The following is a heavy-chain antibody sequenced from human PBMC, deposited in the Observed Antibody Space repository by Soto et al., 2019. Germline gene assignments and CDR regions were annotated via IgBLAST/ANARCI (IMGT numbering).Heavy chain of an antibody. J-gene: IGHJ6*02. Sequence: GASVKVSCKASGYTFTSYAMHWVRQAPGQRLEWMGWINAGNGNTKYSQKFQGRVTITRDTSASTAYMELSSLRSEDTAVYYCARDPSSGWYVPQDYYYYYGMDVWGQGTTVTVAS. CDR3: ARDPSSGWYVPQDYYYYYGMDV. CDR2: INAGNGNT. V-gene: IGHV1-3*01. CDR1: GYTFTSYA. D-gene: IGHD6-19*01.